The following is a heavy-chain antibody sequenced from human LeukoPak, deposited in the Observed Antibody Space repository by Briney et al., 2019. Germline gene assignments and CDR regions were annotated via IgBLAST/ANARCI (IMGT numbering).Heavy chain of an antibody. CDR2: ISYDGSNK. CDR1: GFTFSSYG. Sequence: GGSLRLSCAASGFTFSSYGMHWVRQAPGKGLEWVAVISYDGSNKYYADSVKGRFTISRDNSKNTLHLQMNSLRAEDTAVYYCAKDPNFWSGYGSSYYYGMDVWGQGTTVTVSS. V-gene: IGHV3-30*18. D-gene: IGHD3-3*01. J-gene: IGHJ6*02. CDR3: AKDPNFWSGYGSSYYYGMDV.